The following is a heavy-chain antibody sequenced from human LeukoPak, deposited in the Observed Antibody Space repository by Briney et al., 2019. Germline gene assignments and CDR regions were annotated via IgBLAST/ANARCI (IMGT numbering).Heavy chain of an antibody. Sequence: GGSLRLSCAASGFTITNFAMHWVRQAPGKGLEWVTVISDDGNNKYFADSVKGRFTISRDNSKNTLYLQMNSLRAEDTAVYYCAKGGPHYGSGSYYAFDYWGQGTLVTVSA. CDR2: ISDDGNNK. CDR1: GFTITNFA. J-gene: IGHJ4*02. CDR3: AKGGPHYGSGSYYAFDY. D-gene: IGHD3-10*01. V-gene: IGHV3-30*18.